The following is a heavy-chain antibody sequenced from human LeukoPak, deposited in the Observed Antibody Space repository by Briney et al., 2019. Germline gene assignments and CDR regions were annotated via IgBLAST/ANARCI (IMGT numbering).Heavy chain of an antibody. CDR3: AKISQWELMGYFYHYYYMDV. Sequence: GGSLRLSCAASGFTFDEYAMHWVRQAPGKGLEWVSLITADGRKAYYADFVRGRFTISRDNSRDSLYLQMSGLTPEDTALYHCAKISQWELMGYFYHYYYMDVWGKGTTVTVSS. CDR2: ITADGRKA. J-gene: IGHJ6*03. V-gene: IGHV3-43*02. D-gene: IGHD1-26*01. CDR1: GFTFDEYA.